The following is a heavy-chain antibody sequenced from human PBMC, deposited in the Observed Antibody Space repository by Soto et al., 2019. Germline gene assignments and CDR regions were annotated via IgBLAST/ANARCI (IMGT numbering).Heavy chain of an antibody. J-gene: IGHJ4*02. CDR2: IKADEITT. CDR1: GFTFTDYW. CDR3: ARGLYLDYGQDY. D-gene: IGHD4-17*01. Sequence: EVQLVESGGGLIQTGGSLRLSCAASGFTFTDYWMHWARQAPGKGLVWVSRIKADEITTSYADSVKGRFTIFRDNAKNTLYLQMNSLTAEDPSVYYCARGLYLDYGQDYWGRGTLVTVSS. V-gene: IGHV3-74*01.